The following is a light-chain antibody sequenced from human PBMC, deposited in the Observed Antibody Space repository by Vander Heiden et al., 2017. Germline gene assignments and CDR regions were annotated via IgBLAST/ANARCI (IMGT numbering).Light chain of an antibody. V-gene: IGKV4-1*01. CDR2: WAS. Sequence: DIVMTQSPDSLAVSLGERATINCKSSRSVLYSSNNKNYLAWYQQKPGQPPKLLIYWASTRESGVPDRLSGSGSGTDFTLTISSLQAEDVAVYYCQQDYSTPYTFGQGTKLEIK. J-gene: IGKJ2*01. CDR1: RSVLYSSNNKNY. CDR3: QQDYSTPYT.